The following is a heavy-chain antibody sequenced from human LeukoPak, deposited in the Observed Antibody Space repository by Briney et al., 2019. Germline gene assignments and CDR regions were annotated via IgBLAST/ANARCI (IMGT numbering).Heavy chain of an antibody. D-gene: IGHD6-13*01. V-gene: IGHV4-61*02. Sequence: SETLSLTCTVSGGSISSGSYYWSWIRQPAGKGLEWIGRIYTSGSTNYNPSLKSRVTISVDKSKNQFFLKVSSVTAADTAVYYCASRSWAAAGTPFDYWGQGILVTVSS. J-gene: IGHJ4*02. CDR2: IYTSGST. CDR1: GGSISSGSYY. CDR3: ASRSWAAAGTPFDY.